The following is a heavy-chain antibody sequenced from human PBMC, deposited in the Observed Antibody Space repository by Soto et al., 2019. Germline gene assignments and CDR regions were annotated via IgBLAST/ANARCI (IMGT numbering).Heavy chain of an antibody. CDR3: ARDRDSSGYYAYFDC. Sequence: PGGSLRLSCAASGFTFSSYAMSWVRQAPGKGLEWVSLISGSGDNTYYTDSVKGRFTISRDNSKNTLSLQMHSLRVEDTAVYYCARDRDSSGYYAYFDCWGQGTLVTVS. CDR1: GFTFSSYA. CDR2: ISGSGDNT. J-gene: IGHJ4*02. V-gene: IGHV3-23*01. D-gene: IGHD3-22*01.